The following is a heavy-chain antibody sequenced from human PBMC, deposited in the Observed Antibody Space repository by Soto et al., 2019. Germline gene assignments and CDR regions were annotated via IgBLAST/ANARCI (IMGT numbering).Heavy chain of an antibody. J-gene: IGHJ4*02. D-gene: IGHD2-8*01. CDR3: ARYNSYAIDY. V-gene: IGHV4-59*01. CDR1: GTSISSYY. Sequence: SETLSLTCTVSGTSISSYYWSWIWQPPGKGLEWIANIHYSGTTNYNPSLASRVTLSVDTSKNQFSLKMTSVTAADRAMYFCARYNSYAIDYWGRGTLVTVSS. CDR2: IHYSGTT.